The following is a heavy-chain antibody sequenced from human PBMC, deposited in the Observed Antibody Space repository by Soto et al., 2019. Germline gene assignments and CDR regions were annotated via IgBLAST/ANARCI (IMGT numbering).Heavy chain of an antibody. J-gene: IGHJ4*02. V-gene: IGHV4-30-4*01. D-gene: IGHD3-22*01. CDR2: IYYSGST. CDR3: ATDSSGSNFDY. CDR1: GGSISSGDYY. Sequence: SETLSLTCTVSGGSISSGDYYWSWIRQPPGKGLEWIGYIYYSGSTYYNPSLKSRVTISVDTSKNQFSLKLSSVTAADTAVYYCATDSSGSNFDYWGQGTLVTFS.